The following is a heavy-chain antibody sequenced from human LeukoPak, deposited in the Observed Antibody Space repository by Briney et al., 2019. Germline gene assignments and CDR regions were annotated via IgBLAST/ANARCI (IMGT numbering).Heavy chain of an antibody. CDR2: IKQEGSDK. D-gene: IGHD3-10*01. V-gene: IGHV3-7*01. CDR3: ATHPGDSWFGYLQL. CDR1: GFTFSRYW. J-gene: IGHJ4*02. Sequence: GGSLRLSCAASGFTFSRYWMSWVRQAPGKGLEWVAHIKQEGSDKYYVDSVEGRFTVSRDNAKNSLYLQMNSLRAEDTAVYYCATHPGDSWFGYLQLWGQGTLVTVSS.